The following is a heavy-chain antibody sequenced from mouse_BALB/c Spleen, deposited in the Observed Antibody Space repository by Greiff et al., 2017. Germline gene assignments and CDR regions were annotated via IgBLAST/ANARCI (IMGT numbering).Heavy chain of an antibody. Sequence: QVQLQQPGAELVKPGASVKMSCKASGYTFTSYWMHWVKQRPGQGLEWIGVIDPSDSYTSYNQKFKGKATLTVDTSSSTAYMQLSSLTSEDSAVYYCTSQGTGTDFDYWGQGTTLTVSS. CDR2: IDPSDSYT. CDR1: GYTFTSYW. D-gene: IGHD4-1*01. V-gene: IGHV1S127*01. J-gene: IGHJ2*01. CDR3: TSQGTGTDFDY.